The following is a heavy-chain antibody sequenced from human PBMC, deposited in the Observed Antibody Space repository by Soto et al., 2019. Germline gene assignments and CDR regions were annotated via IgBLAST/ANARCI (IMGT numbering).Heavy chain of an antibody. Sequence: QVQLQESGPGLVKPSETLSLTCTVSGGSISSYYWSWIRQPPGKGLEWIGYIYYSGSTNYNPSLKSRVTISVDTSKNQFSLKLSSVTAADTAVYYCAREPQTPKQWLGEGYFDLWGRGTLVTVSS. D-gene: IGHD6-19*01. CDR3: AREPQTPKQWLGEGYFDL. CDR2: IYYSGST. J-gene: IGHJ2*01. V-gene: IGHV4-59*01. CDR1: GGSISSYY.